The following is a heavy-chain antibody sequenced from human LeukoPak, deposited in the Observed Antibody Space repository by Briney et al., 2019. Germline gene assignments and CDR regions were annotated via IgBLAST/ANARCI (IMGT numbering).Heavy chain of an antibody. V-gene: IGHV3-23*01. Sequence: GGSLRLSCTASGFNFGDYAVSWVRQAPGKGLEWVSAISGSGGSTYYADSVKGRFTISRDNSKNTLYLQMNSLRAEDTAVYYCAKSDSWNAFDIWGQGTMVTVSS. CDR3: AKSDSWNAFDI. CDR2: ISGSGGST. CDR1: GFNFGDYA. D-gene: IGHD6-13*01. J-gene: IGHJ3*02.